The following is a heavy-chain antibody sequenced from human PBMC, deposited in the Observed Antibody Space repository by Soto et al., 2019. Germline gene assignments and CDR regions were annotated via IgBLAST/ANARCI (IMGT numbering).Heavy chain of an antibody. CDR2: TNPNGGYT. V-gene: IGHV1-46*01. CDR1: GYDFFKYN. J-gene: IGHJ4*02. CDR3: TRADSDVVILPDVRPLFDL. D-gene: IGHD2-21*02. Sequence: QVQLVQSGAEVKKPGASVKVSCKTSGYDFFKYNMHWVRQAPGQGLEWMGVTNPNGGYTRHAQKFQGRVIMTRDTSSKIVYMELSGLASAGTAMYYCTRADSDVVILPDVRPLFDLWGQGALVTVSS.